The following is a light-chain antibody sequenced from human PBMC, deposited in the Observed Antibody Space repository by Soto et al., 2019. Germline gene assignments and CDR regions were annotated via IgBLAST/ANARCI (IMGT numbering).Light chain of an antibody. CDR3: KKCLTTPRT. CDR1: QTISTC. Sequence: DIQMTQFPSSLSASVGDRFTITCRASQTISTCLNWYQQNAGTAPNLLIYGASDLDSVIQSRFSGSGSGTYFTITISSLQPEEFAISYCKKCLTTPRTFGQGTRVEI. CDR2: GAS. V-gene: IGKV1-39*01. J-gene: IGKJ1*01.